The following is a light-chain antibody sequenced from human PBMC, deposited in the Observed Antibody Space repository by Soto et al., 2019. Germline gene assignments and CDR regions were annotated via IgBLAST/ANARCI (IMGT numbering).Light chain of an antibody. J-gene: IGKJ2*01. CDR1: HDVSTF. Sequence: IQMTQSPSSLSASIGDRVTITCRASHDVSTFLNWYQQKPGKAPKLLIDAASSLQTGVPSTFSGSGSGTDFTLTISSLQREDIATYFCQQSFNSPTFGQGTKLEIK. CDR3: QQSFNSPT. CDR2: AAS. V-gene: IGKV1-39*01.